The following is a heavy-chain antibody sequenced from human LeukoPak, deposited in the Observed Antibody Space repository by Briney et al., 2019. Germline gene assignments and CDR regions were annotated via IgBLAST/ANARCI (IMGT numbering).Heavy chain of an antibody. J-gene: IGHJ4*02. CDR1: GGSISNGAYY. Sequence: SETLSLTCIVSGGSISNGAYYWVWIRQPPGKGLEWIGNLYYIGNTYYNCNSSLKSRVTISVDTSKNQFSLMLISVTAADTAVYYCARLAYNWDMIDSWGQGTLVTVSS. CDR3: ARLAYNWDMIDS. D-gene: IGHD1/OR15-1a*01. V-gene: IGHV4-39*01. CDR2: LYYIGNT.